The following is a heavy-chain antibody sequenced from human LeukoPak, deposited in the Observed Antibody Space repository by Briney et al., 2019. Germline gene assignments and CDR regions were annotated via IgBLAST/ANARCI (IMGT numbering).Heavy chain of an antibody. J-gene: IGHJ4*02. Sequence: GGSLRLSCAASGFTFSSYAMHWVRQAPGKGLEWVAVISYDGRNKYYADSVKGRFTISRDNSKNTLYLQMNSLRAEDTAVYYCARDQLLWFGEFTKFDYWGQGTLVTVSS. V-gene: IGHV3-30*04. CDR1: GFTFSSYA. D-gene: IGHD3-10*01. CDR3: ARDQLLWFGEFTKFDY. CDR2: ISYDGRNK.